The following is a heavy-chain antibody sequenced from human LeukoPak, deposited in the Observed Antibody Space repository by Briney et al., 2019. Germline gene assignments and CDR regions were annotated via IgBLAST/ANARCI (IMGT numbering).Heavy chain of an antibody. CDR1: GFTLSNYW. CDR2: ISESGDTT. D-gene: IGHD6-19*01. V-gene: IGHV3-23*01. Sequence: GGSLRLSCEASGFTLSNYWMNWVRQAPGKGLEWVSSISESGDTTDYADPVKGRFTISRDNSKDTLYLQMNTLRAEDTAVCYCAKQRLGAYDNWG. CDR3: AKQRLGAYDN. J-gene: IGHJ4*01.